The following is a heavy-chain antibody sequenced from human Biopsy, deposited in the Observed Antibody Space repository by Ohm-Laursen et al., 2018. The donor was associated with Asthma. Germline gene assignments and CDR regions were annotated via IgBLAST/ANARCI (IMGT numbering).Heavy chain of an antibody. CDR1: GGSVSSGSYY. CDR3: ARGWNCGGDCYSLDS. CDR2: ISYSGST. D-gene: IGHD2-21*02. J-gene: IGHJ4*02. V-gene: IGHV4-61*01. Sequence: SDTLSLTCTVSGGSVSSGSYYWSWIRQPPGKGLAWVSYISYSGSTDYNPSLKSRLTISMDTSKNQFSLKLSSVTAADTAVYYCARGWNCGGDCYSLDSWGQGTLVTVSS.